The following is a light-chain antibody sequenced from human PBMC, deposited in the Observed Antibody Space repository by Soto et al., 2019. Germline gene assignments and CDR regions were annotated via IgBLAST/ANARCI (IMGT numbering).Light chain of an antibody. Sequence: QSALTQPASVSGSPGQSITISCTGTSSDIGNYDFVSWYQQVPGTAPKLIIYEDTKRPSGISNRFSASKSGTTASLTISGLQAEDEADYHCSSFAGSGTLVVFGGGTKLTVL. CDR1: SSDIGNYDF. CDR2: EDT. CDR3: SSFAGSGTLVV. V-gene: IGLV2-23*01. J-gene: IGLJ2*01.